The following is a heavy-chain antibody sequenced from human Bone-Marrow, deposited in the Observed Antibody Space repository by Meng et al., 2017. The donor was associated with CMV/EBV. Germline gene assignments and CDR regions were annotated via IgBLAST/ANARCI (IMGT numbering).Heavy chain of an antibody. CDR2: INPNSGGT. CDR1: GYTFTGYY. V-gene: IGHV1-2*02. Sequence: ASVKVSCKASGYTFTGYYMHWVRQAPGQGLEWMGWINPNSGGTNNAQKFQGRVTMTRDTSISTAYRELRRLRSDDTAVYYFARELGIEVADYWGQGTLVTVSS. D-gene: IGHD6-19*01. J-gene: IGHJ4*02. CDR3: ARELGIEVADY.